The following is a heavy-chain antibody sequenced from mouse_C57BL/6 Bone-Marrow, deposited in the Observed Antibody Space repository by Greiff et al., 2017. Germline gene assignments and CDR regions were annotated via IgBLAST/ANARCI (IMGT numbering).Heavy chain of an antibody. V-gene: IGHV1-4*01. CDR1: GYTFTSYT. J-gene: IGHJ4*01. Sequence: QVQLKESGAELARPGASVKMSCKASGYTFTSYTMHWVKQRPGQGLEWIGYINPSSGYTKYNQKFKDKATLTADKSSSTAYMQLSSLTSEDSAVYYCASSYDGYYTDAMDYWGQGTSVTVSS. CDR3: ASSYDGYYTDAMDY. CDR2: INPSSGYT. D-gene: IGHD2-3*01.